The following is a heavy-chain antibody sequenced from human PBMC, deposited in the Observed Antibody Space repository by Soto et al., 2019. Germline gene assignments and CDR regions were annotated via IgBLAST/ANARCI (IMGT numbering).Heavy chain of an antibody. V-gene: IGHV4-59*01. Sequence: QVQLQESGPGLVKPSETLSLTCTVSGGSISSYYWSWIRQPPGKGLEWIGYIYYSGSTNYNPSLKSRVPISVHTSKNQFSLKLSSVTAADTAVYYCARVKVRGASYYYGMDVWGQGTTVTVSS. J-gene: IGHJ6*02. CDR2: IYYSGST. D-gene: IGHD1-26*01. CDR1: GGSISSYY. CDR3: ARVKVRGASYYYGMDV.